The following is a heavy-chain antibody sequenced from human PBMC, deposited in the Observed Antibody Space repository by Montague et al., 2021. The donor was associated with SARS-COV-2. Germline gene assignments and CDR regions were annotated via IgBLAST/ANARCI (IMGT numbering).Heavy chain of an antibody. CDR2: LNHSGST. V-gene: IGHV4-34*01. CDR1: GGSFSGDS. CDR3: ARGQQVSQFLRAYSSSCSWLET. J-gene: IGHJ5*02. Sequence: SETLSLTCAVYGGSFSGDSRSWIRQPPGKRLEWIGELNHSGSTNYNPSLKSRVTISVDTSKNQFSLKLSSVTVADTAVYYCARGQQVSQFLRAYSSSCSWLETWGQGTLVTVSS. D-gene: IGHD6-13*01.